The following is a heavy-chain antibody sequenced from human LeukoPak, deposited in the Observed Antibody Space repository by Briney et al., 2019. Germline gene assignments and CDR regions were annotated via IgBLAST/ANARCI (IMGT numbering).Heavy chain of an antibody. CDR2: IIPIFGTA. D-gene: IGHD1-14*01. V-gene: IGHV1-69*05. J-gene: IGHJ6*03. Sequence: GASVTVSCKASGGTFSSYAISWVRQAPGQGMEWMGGIIPIFGTANYAQKFQGRVTITTDESTSTAYMELSSLRSEDTAVYYCARTGHHSYYYMDVWGKGTTVTVSS. CDR3: ARTGHHSYYYMDV. CDR1: GGTFSSYA.